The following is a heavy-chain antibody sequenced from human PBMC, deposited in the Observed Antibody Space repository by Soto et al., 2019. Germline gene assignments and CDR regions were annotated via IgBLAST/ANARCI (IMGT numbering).Heavy chain of an antibody. CDR3: ARVLGGYSSSHPFDY. V-gene: IGHV3-48*02. J-gene: IGHJ4*02. D-gene: IGHD6-6*01. Sequence: EVQLVESGGGLVQPGGSLRLSCAVSGFTFSSYSMNWVLQAPGKGLEWVSYISSSSSTIYYADSVKGRFTISRDNAKNSLHLPMNSLRDEDTAVYYCARVLGGYSSSHPFDYGGQGTLVTVSS. CDR2: ISSSSSTI. CDR1: GFTFSSYS.